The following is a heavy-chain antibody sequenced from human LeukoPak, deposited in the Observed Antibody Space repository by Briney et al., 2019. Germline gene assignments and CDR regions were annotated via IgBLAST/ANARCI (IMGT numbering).Heavy chain of an antibody. CDR2: TFYRSKWYN. D-gene: IGHD6-19*01. Sequence: SQALSLTCAISGDSVSSNNAAWNWIRQSPSRGLEWLGRTFYRSKWYNDYALSVKSRITINPDTSKNQFSLQLNSVTPEDTAVYYCARDSSGWYMMFDPWGQGTLVTVSS. J-gene: IGHJ5*02. CDR1: GDSVSSNNAA. V-gene: IGHV6-1*01. CDR3: ARDSSGWYMMFDP.